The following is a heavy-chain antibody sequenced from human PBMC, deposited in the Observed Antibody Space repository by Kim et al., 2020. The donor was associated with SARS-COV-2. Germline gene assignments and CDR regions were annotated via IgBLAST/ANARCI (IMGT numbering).Heavy chain of an antibody. CDR1: GYTFTSYA. CDR3: ARGPLVRGVTPFDY. CDR2: INAGNGNT. V-gene: IGHV1-3*01. J-gene: IGHJ4*02. Sequence: ASVKVSCKASGYTFTSYAMHWVRQAPGQRLEWMGWINAGNGNTKYSQKFQGRVTITRDTSASTAYMELSSLRSEDTAVYYCARGPLVRGVTPFDYWGQGTLVTVSS. D-gene: IGHD3-10*01.